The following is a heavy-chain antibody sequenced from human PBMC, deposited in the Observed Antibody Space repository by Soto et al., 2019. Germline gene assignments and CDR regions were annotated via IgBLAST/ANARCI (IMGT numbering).Heavy chain of an antibody. V-gene: IGHV3-21*01. J-gene: IGHJ6*02. CDR2: ISSRSDI. D-gene: IGHD2-2*02. CDR3: AREYTAGPLAYGLDV. CDR1: GFTFSTYS. Sequence: PGGSLRLSCVGSGFTFSTYSINWVRPAPGQGLEWVSSISSRSDIYYADSVKGRFTISRDDAKNTASLQMNSLRAEDTAVYYCAREYTAGPLAYGLDVWGQGTTVTVSS.